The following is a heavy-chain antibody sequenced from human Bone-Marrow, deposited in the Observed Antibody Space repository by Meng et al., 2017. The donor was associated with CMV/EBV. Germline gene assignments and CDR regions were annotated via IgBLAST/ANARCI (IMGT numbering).Heavy chain of an antibody. J-gene: IGHJ4*02. CDR2: INHSGST. Sequence: SETRSLTCAVYGGSFSGYYWSWNRQPPGKGLEWIGEINHSGSTNYNPSLKSRVTISVDTSKSQFSLKLSSVTAADTAVYYCARTIAAAGTGTFDYWGQGTLVAVSS. CDR3: ARTIAAAGTGTFDY. V-gene: IGHV4-34*01. CDR1: GGSFSGYY. D-gene: IGHD6-13*01.